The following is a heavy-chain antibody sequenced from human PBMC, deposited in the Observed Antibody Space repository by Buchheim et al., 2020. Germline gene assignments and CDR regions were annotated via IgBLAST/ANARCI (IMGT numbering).Heavy chain of an antibody. J-gene: IGHJ6*03. Sequence: QVQLVESGGGLVKPGGSLRLSCAASGFTFSDYYMSWIRQAPGKGLEWVSYISSSGSTIYYADSVKGRFTISRVNAQNSLYLQMNSLRAEDTAVYYCARDCISSSWYLSHPLCYMDVWGKGTT. V-gene: IGHV3-11*01. D-gene: IGHD6-13*01. CDR3: ARDCISSSWYLSHPLCYMDV. CDR2: ISSSGSTI. CDR1: GFTFSDYY.